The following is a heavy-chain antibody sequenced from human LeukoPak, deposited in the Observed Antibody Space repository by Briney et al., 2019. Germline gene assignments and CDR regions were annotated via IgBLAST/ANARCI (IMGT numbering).Heavy chain of an antibody. J-gene: IGHJ4*02. D-gene: IGHD3-22*01. Sequence: PGGSLRLSCAASGFTFSSYAMHWVRQAPGKGLEWVAVISYDGRNKYYADSVKGRFTISRDNSKNTLYLQMNSLRAEDTAVYYCAKLVENYYDSSGSDYWGQGTLVTVSS. V-gene: IGHV3-30-3*02. CDR3: AKLVENYYDSSGSDY. CDR2: ISYDGRNK. CDR1: GFTFSSYA.